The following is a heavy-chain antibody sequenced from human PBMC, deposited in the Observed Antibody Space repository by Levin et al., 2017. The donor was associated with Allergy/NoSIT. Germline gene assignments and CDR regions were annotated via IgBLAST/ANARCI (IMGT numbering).Heavy chain of an antibody. D-gene: IGHD1-26*01. CDR2: VNGDGTST. CDR1: GFTLSNYW. J-gene: IGHJ2*01. Sequence: GASVKVSCAASGFTLSNYWLHWVRQAPGKGLVWVSRVNGDGTSTNYADSVKGRFAISRDNAKNTVYLQMNSLRADDTAAYYCARIRIGSSTWYVDLWGRGTLVTVSS. CDR3: ARIRIGSSTWYVDL. V-gene: IGHV3-74*01.